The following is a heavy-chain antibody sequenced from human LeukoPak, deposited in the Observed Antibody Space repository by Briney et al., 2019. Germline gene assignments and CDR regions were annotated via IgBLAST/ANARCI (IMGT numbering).Heavy chain of an antibody. D-gene: IGHD2-15*01. CDR1: GFTIGTYW. CDR2: IKQDGSEK. J-gene: IGHJ4*02. V-gene: IGHV3-7*01. CDR3: ARHQPAFSGGKRNYSFDN. Sequence: GGSLRLSCAASGFTIGTYWMTWVRQAPGKGLEWVANIKQDGSEKYYVDSVKGRFTISRDNAKNSLYQQMNSRGAEDTAVCYGARHQPAFSGGKRNYSFDNWGQGTLVTSPQ.